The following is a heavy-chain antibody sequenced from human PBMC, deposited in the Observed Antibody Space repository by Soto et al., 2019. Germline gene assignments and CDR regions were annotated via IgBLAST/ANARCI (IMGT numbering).Heavy chain of an antibody. Sequence: GGSLRLSCAASGFTFSSYSMNWVRQAPGKGLEWVSSISSSSSYMYYADSVKGRFTISRDNAKNSLYLQMNSLRAEDTAVYYCGSVQLPGLKYYYYYYGMDVWGQGTTVTVSS. CDR2: ISSSSSYM. CDR3: GSVQLPGLKYYYYYYGMDV. CDR1: GFTFSSYS. V-gene: IGHV3-21*01. D-gene: IGHD2-2*01. J-gene: IGHJ6*02.